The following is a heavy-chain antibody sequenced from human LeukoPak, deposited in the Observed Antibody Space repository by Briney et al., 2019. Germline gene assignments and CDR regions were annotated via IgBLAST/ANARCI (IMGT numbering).Heavy chain of an antibody. CDR2: IWYDGSNK. CDR3: AKTKSVYDILLR. Sequence: GGSLRLSCAASGFTFSSYAMSWVRQAPGKGLEWVAVIWYDGSNKYYADSVKGRFTISRDNSKNTLYLQMNSLRAEDTAVYYCAKTKSVYDILLRWGQGTLVTVSS. J-gene: IGHJ4*02. V-gene: IGHV3-33*06. CDR1: GFTFSSYA. D-gene: IGHD3-9*01.